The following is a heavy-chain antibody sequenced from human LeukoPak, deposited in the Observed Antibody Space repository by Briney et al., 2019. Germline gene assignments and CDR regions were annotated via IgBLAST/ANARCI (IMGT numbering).Heavy chain of an antibody. CDR2: IASAGDT. J-gene: IGHJ4*02. Sequence: GGSLRLSCAASGFTFGDFDMHWVRQATGRGLEWVSSIASAGDTYYVASVRGRFTISRENAKSSLYLQMNSLRAGDTAVYYCVRGGHIGFDYWGRGTLVTVS. D-gene: IGHD2-21*01. V-gene: IGHV3-13*04. CDR1: GFTFGDFD. CDR3: VRGGHIGFDY.